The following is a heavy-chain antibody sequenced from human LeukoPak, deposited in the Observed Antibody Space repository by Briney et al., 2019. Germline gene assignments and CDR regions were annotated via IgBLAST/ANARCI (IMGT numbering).Heavy chain of an antibody. J-gene: IGHJ4*02. CDR2: ISAYNGNT. CDR1: GYTFTSYG. Sequence: ASVKVSCKASGYTFTSYGISWVRQAPGQGLEWMGWISAYNGNTNYAQKLQGRVTMTSDTSTSTAYMELRSLRSDDTAVYYCATTGYSGYDHDYWGQGTLVTVSS. D-gene: IGHD5-12*01. V-gene: IGHV1-18*01. CDR3: ATTGYSGYDHDY.